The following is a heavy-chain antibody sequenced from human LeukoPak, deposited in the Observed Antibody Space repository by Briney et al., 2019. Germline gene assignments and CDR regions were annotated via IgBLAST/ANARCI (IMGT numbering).Heavy chain of an antibody. CDR3: AKDQGANTRGIVVVISTLGFFDY. J-gene: IGHJ4*02. CDR1: GFTFSKYA. CDR2: IIASGDGT. V-gene: IGHV3-23*01. D-gene: IGHD3-22*01. Sequence: GGSLRLSCAASGFTFSKYAMSWVRQAPGKGLEWVSAIIASGDGTYFADSVKGRFIISRDNSKTTLYLQMNSLRAEDTAVYYCAKDQGANTRGIVVVISTLGFFDYWGQGTLVTVSS.